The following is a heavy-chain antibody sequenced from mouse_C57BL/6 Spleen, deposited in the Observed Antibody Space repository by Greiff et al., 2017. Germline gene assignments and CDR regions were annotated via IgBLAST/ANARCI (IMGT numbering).Heavy chain of an antibody. CDR3: AGPDYDGCAMDY. J-gene: IGHJ4*01. CDR1: GFTFSDYG. D-gene: IGHD2-4*01. CDR2: ISSGSSTI. V-gene: IGHV5-17*01. Sequence: EVKLQESGGGLVKPGGSLKLSCAASGFTFSDYGMHWVRQAPEKGLEWVAYISSGSSTIYYADTVKGRYTIARDNAKNTLFLQMTSLRSEDAAVYYCAGPDYDGCAMDYWGQGTSVTVSS.